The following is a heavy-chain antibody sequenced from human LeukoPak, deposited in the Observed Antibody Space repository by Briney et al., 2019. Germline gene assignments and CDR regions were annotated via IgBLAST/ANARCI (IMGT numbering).Heavy chain of an antibody. Sequence: ASVKVSCKASGHTFTSYGISWVRQAPGQGLEWMGWISAYNGNTNYAQKLQGRVTMTTDTSTSTAYMELRSLRSDDTAVYYCARTPRGEVQGGPHDYDFWSGSDYWGQGTLVTVSS. CDR3: ARTPRGEVQGGPHDYDFWSGSDY. CDR2: ISAYNGNT. CDR1: GHTFTSYG. J-gene: IGHJ4*02. V-gene: IGHV1-18*01. D-gene: IGHD3-3*01.